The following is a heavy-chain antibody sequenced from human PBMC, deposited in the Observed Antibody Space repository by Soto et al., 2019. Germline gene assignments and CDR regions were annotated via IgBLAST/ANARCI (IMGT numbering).Heavy chain of an antibody. CDR1: GGSITTYQ. J-gene: IGHJ4*02. V-gene: IGHV4-59*01. Sequence: SETLSLTCTVSGGSITTYQLSWIRQPPGKGLEWIGGYSGFTNYNPSLESRATISVDHSKNQFFLTLRSVTAADTAVYYCARGLTTEKVDSWGQGTLVTVSS. CDR3: ARGLTTEKVDS. CDR2: YSGFT.